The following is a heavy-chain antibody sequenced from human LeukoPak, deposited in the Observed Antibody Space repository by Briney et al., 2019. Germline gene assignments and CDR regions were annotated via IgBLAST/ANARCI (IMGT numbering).Heavy chain of an antibody. V-gene: IGHV3-21*01. CDR3: ARAFDTSWDYYYMDV. J-gene: IGHJ6*03. D-gene: IGHD2-2*01. Sequence: GGSLRLSCAASGFTFRSYSMNWVRQAPGKGLEWVSAIDPSSTYIYYADSVKGRFTISRDNAKNSLYLQMNSLRAEDTAVYYCARAFDTSWDYYYMDVWGKGTTVTVFS. CDR2: IDPSSTYI. CDR1: GFTFRSYS.